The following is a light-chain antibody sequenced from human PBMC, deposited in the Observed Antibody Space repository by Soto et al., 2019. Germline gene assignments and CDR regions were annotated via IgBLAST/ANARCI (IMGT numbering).Light chain of an antibody. CDR1: QSVSSCY. CDR2: AAS. Sequence: EIVMTQSPGTLSLSPWKRATLSCIARQSVSSCYLAWYQQKPGQAPRLLIYAASSRATGIPDRFSGGGSGTDFTLTISSLEPEDFAVYYCQQYRNWPVTFGQGTRLEIK. J-gene: IGKJ5*01. CDR3: QQYRNWPVT. V-gene: IGKV3-20*01.